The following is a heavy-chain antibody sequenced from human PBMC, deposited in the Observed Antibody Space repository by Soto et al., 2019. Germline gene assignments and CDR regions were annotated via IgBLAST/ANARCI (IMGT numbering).Heavy chain of an antibody. CDR3: ASEPDYGDYYDAFDI. V-gene: IGHV3-30*03. CDR2: ISYDGSNK. J-gene: IGHJ3*02. CDR1: GFTFSSYG. D-gene: IGHD4-17*01. Sequence: QVQLVESGGGVVQPGRSLRLSCAASGFTFSSYGMHWVRQAPGKGLEWVAVISYDGSNKYYADSVKGRFTISRDNSKNTLYLQMNSLRAEDTAVYYCASEPDYGDYYDAFDIRGQGTMVTVSS.